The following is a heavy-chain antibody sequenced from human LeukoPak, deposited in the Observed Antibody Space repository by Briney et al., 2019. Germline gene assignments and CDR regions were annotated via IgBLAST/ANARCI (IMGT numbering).Heavy chain of an antibody. D-gene: IGHD5-12*01. CDR1: GYTFTSYG. V-gene: IGHV1-18*01. CDR3: ARFKLSSGYDPFDY. Sequence: GASVKVSCKASGYTFTSYGISWVRQAPGQGLEWMGWISAYNGKANYAQQLQGRVTMTTDTSTSTVYMELRSLKSDDTAVYYCARFKLSSGYDPFDYWGQGTLVTVSS. CDR2: ISAYNGKA. J-gene: IGHJ4*02.